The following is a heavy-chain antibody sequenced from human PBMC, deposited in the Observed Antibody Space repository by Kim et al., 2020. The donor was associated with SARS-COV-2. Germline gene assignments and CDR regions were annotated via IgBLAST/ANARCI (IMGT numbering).Heavy chain of an antibody. J-gene: IGHJ4*02. CDR3: AKIRGYYDSGGYSDY. D-gene: IGHD3-22*01. V-gene: IGHV3-23*01. Sequence: DSVKGRFTISRDPSKRMLYLQMNSLRVDDTAVYYCAKIRGYYDSGGYSDYWGQGTLVTVSS.